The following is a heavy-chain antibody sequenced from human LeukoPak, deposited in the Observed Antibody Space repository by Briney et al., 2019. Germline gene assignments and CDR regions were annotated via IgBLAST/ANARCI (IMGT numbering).Heavy chain of an antibody. D-gene: IGHD3-10*01. V-gene: IGHV3-43*02. CDR1: GFTFDDYA. J-gene: IGHJ4*02. Sequence: PGGSLRLSCAASGFTFDDYAMHWVRQAPGKGLEWVSLISGDGGSTYYADSVKGRFTISRDNSKNSLYLQMNSLRTEDTALYYCAKDRRFGELLSLVIGYWGQGTLVTVSS. CDR2: ISGDGGST. CDR3: AKDRRFGELLSLVIGY.